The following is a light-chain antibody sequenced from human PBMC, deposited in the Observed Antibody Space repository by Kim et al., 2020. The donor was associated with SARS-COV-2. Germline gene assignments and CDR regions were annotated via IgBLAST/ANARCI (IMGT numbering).Light chain of an antibody. CDR1: QGITNY. J-gene: IGKJ2*01. CDR2: AAS. V-gene: IGKV1-27*01. Sequence: SASVGDRVTITCRASQGITNYFAWYQQKPGKVPKLLIYAASALQSGVPSRFSGSGSGTDFTLTISSLQPEDVATYYCQKYNSAPHTFGQGTKLEI. CDR3: QKYNSAPHT.